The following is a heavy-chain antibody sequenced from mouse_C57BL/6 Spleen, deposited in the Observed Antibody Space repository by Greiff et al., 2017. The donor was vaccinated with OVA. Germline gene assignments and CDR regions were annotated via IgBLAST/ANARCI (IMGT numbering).Heavy chain of an antibody. CDR1: GYTFTSYW. CDR2: IDPSDSYT. Sequence: VQLQQPGAELVRPGTSVKLSCKASGYTFTSYWMHWVKQRPGQGLEWIGVIDPSDSYTNYNQKFKGKATLTVDTASSIAYMQLSSLTSEDSAVYDCAGREEVDYWGQGTTLTVSS. V-gene: IGHV1-59*01. J-gene: IGHJ2*01. CDR3: AGREEVDY.